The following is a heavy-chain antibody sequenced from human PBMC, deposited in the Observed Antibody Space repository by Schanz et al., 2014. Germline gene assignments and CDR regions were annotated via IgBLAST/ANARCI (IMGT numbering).Heavy chain of an antibody. V-gene: IGHV3-30*03. CDR2: IYYDGSDK. J-gene: IGHJ6*02. CDR1: GFSFSRYG. Sequence: VQLVESGGGLVQPGGSLRLSCTISGFSFSRYGMHWVRQAPGKGLEWVALIYYDGSDKYYPDSVKGRFTISRDNSRNTLFLQMNSLRTEDTAVYHCARGYSSSMDVWGQGTTVTVSS. D-gene: IGHD6-6*01. CDR3: ARGYSSSMDV.